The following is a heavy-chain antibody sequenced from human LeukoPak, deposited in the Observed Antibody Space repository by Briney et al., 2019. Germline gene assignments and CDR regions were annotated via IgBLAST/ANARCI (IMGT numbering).Heavy chain of an antibody. D-gene: IGHD4-23*01. J-gene: IGHJ3*02. CDR3: AGQSVASDAFDI. Sequence: PSETLSLTCTVSLDSTTSNFWSWVRQPPGKGLEWIGYIYYSGSTYYNPSLKSRVTISVDTSKNQFSLKLSSVTAADTAVYYCAGQSVASDAFDIWGQGTMVTVSS. CDR2: IYYSGST. CDR1: LDSTTSNF. V-gene: IGHV4-30-4*01.